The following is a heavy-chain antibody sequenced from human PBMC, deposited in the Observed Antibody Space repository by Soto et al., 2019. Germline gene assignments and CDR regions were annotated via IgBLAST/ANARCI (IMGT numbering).Heavy chain of an antibody. CDR2: ISSSGSTI. V-gene: IGHV3-48*03. Sequence: GGSPRLSCAASGFTFSSYEMNWVRQAPGKGLEWVSYISSSGSTIYYADSVKGRFTISRDNAKNSLYLQMNSLRAEDTAVYYCARGPTPFIDYWGQGTLVTVSS. CDR3: ARGPTPFIDY. CDR1: GFTFSSYE. J-gene: IGHJ4*02. D-gene: IGHD2-15*01.